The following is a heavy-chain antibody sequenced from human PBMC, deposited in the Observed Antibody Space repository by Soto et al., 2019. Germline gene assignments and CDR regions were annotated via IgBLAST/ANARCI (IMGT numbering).Heavy chain of an antibody. CDR1: GGTFSSYA. CDR3: AGTRELLPPRFDY. J-gene: IGHJ4*02. V-gene: IGHV1-69*13. CDR2: IIPIFGTA. D-gene: IGHD1-26*01. Sequence: SVKVSCKASGGTFSSYAISWVRQAPGQGLEWMGGIIPIFGTANYAQKFQGRVTITADASTSTAYMELSSLRSEDTAVYYCAGTRELLPPRFDYWGQGTLVTVSS.